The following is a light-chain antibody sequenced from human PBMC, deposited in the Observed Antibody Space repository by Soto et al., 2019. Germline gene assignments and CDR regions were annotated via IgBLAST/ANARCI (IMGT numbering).Light chain of an antibody. CDR3: SSYTSSSTPPVV. J-gene: IGLJ2*01. V-gene: IGLV2-14*01. CDR2: DVS. Sequence: SVLTQPASVSGSPGQSITISCTGTSSDVGGYNYVSWYQQHPGKAPKLMIYDVSNRPSGVSNRFSGSKSGNTASLTISGLQAEDEADYYCSSYTSSSTPPVVFGGGTKLTVL. CDR1: SSDVGGYNY.